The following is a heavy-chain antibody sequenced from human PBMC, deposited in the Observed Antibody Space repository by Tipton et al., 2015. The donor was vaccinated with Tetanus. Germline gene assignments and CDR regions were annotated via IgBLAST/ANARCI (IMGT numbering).Heavy chain of an antibody. CDR1: GDSVSGYY. V-gene: IGHV4-59*02. CDR3: ARGITDGYNRRFDY. Sequence: TLSLTCTVSGDSVSGYYWSWIRQPPGKGLEWVGYVYYTGDTNYNPSLKSRVTISMDRSENQISLKMTSVTAADTAVYYCARGITDGYNRRFDYWGQGTRVAVS. CDR2: VYYTGDT. J-gene: IGHJ4*02. D-gene: IGHD5-24*01.